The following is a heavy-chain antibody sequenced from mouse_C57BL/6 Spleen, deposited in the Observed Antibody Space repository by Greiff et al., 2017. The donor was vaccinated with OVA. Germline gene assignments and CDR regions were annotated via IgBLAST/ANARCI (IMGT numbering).Heavy chain of an antibody. CDR2: INPNNGGT. J-gene: IGHJ3*01. CDR3: ARWGNGYYRSFAY. D-gene: IGHD2-3*01. Sequence: EVQLQQSGPELVKPGASVKIPCKASGYTFTDYNMDWVKQSHGKSLEWIGDINPNNGGTIYNQKFKGKATLTVDKSSSTAYMELRSLTSEDTAVYYCARWGNGYYRSFAYWGQGTLVTVSA. CDR1: GYTFTDYN. V-gene: IGHV1-18*01.